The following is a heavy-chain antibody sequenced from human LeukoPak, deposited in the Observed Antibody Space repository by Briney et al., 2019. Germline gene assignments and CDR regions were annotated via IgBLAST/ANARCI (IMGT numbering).Heavy chain of an antibody. Sequence: GGSPRLSCAASGFTFSSYWMTWVRQAPGKGLEWVANIKPDGSEKYYVDSVKGRFTISRDNAKNSLYLQMNSLRAEDTAVYYCGRSVAGIDYWGQGTLVTVSS. D-gene: IGHD6-19*01. CDR3: GRSVAGIDY. J-gene: IGHJ4*02. V-gene: IGHV3-7*01. CDR2: IKPDGSEK. CDR1: GFTFSSYW.